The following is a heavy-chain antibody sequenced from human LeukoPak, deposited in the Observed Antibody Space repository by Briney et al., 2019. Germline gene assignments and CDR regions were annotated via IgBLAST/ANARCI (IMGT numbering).Heavy chain of an antibody. Sequence: KPSETLSLTCTVSGGSISSYYWSWIRQPLGKGLEWIGYIYYSGSTNYNPSLKSRVTISVDTSKNQFSLKLSSVTAADTAVYYCARVNKRTYYYGSGSYWFDYWGQGTLVTVSS. CDR3: ARVNKRTYYYGSGSYWFDY. CDR1: GGSISSYY. V-gene: IGHV4-59*01. D-gene: IGHD3-10*01. J-gene: IGHJ4*02. CDR2: IYYSGST.